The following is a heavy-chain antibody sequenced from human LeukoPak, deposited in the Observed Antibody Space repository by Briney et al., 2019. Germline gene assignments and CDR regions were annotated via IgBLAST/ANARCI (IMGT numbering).Heavy chain of an antibody. CDR3: AKYCSGATCSGY. CDR1: GFTFSSYS. J-gene: IGHJ4*02. V-gene: IGHV3-23*01. Sequence: PGGSLRLSCAASGFTFSSYSMCWVRQAPGKGPEWVSGIKESGDITYYADSVKGRFTISRDKSKNTLYLQMNSLRAEDTAKYYCAKYCSGATCSGYWGQGTLVTVSS. D-gene: IGHD2-15*01. CDR2: IKESGDIT.